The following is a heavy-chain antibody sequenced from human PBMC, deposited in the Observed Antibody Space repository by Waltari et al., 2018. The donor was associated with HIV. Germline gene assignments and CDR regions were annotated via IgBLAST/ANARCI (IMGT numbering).Heavy chain of an antibody. CDR2: IYTSGTT. D-gene: IGHD5-18*01. J-gene: IGHJ6*02. CDR1: GGSISSYY. CDR3: ARGHVDTAMVTPYYYGMDV. Sequence: QVQLQESGPGLVKPSETLSLTCTVSGGSISSYYWSWIRQPAGKGLEWIGRIYTSGTTNHNPPLRSRVTMAGDTSKTQFARKLSSVTETDTVVYYCARGHVDTAMVTPYYYGMDVWGQGTTVTVSS. V-gene: IGHV4-4*07.